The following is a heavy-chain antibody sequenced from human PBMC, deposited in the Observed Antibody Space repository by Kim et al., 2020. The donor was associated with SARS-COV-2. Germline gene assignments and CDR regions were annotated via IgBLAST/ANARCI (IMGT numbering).Heavy chain of an antibody. CDR3: AKAAPPYDYVWGSYRYTPWDY. V-gene: IGHV3-23*01. CDR2: ISGSGGST. Sequence: GGSLRLSCAASGFTFSSYAMSWVRQAPGKGLEWVSAISGSGGSTYYADSVKGRFTISRDNSKNTLYLQMNSLRAEDTAVYYCAKAAPPYDYVWGSYRYTPWDYWGQGTLVTVSS. D-gene: IGHD3-16*02. CDR1: GFTFSSYA. J-gene: IGHJ4*02.